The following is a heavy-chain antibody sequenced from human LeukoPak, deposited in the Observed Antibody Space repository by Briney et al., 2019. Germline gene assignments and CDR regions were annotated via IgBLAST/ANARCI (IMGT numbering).Heavy chain of an antibody. J-gene: IGHJ4*02. V-gene: IGHV1-2*02. CDR2: INPNSGGT. CDR1: GYTFTGYY. D-gene: IGHD5-12*01. CDR3: ARETVVATDFDY. Sequence: GSVRVSCKASGYTFTGYYMHWVRQAPGQGLEWMGWINPNSGGTNYPQKFQGRVTMTRDTSISTAYMELSRLRSDDTAVYYCARETVVATDFDYWGQGTLVTVSS.